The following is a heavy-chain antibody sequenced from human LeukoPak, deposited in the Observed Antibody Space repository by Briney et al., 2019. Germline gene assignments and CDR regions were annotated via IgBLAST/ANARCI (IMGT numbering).Heavy chain of an antibody. CDR2: IYYSGST. D-gene: IGHD3-3*01. V-gene: IGHV4-59*13. CDR1: GGSISSYY. J-gene: IGHJ5*02. CDR3: ARDGYYANRWFDP. Sequence: SETLSLTCTVSGGSISSYYWSWLRQPPGKGLEWIGYIYYSGSTNYTPSLKNRVTISVDKSKNQFSLKLSSVTAADTAVYYCARDGYYANRWFDPRGQGTLVTVSS.